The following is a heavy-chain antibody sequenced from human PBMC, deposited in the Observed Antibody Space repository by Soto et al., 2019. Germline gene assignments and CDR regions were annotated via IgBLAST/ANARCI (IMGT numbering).Heavy chain of an antibody. D-gene: IGHD3-3*01. CDR2: ISSSSSYI. CDR1: GFTFSSYS. Sequence: EVQLVESGGGLVKPGGSLRLSCAASGFTFSSYSMNWVRQAPGKGLEWVSSISSSSSYIYYADSVTGRFTISRDNAKNSLYLQMNSLIAEDTAVYYCARADDFWSAYPNWFDPSGQGTLVTVSS. V-gene: IGHV3-21*01. J-gene: IGHJ5*02. CDR3: ARADDFWSAYPNWFDP.